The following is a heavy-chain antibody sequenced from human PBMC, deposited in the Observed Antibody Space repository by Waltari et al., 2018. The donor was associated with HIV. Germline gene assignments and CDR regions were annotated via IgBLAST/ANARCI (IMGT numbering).Heavy chain of an antibody. CDR2: IRHDGSNK. V-gene: IGHV3-30*02. J-gene: IGHJ6*02. Sequence: QVQLVESGGGVVQPGGSLRLSCAASEFTFSSYGMHWVRQAPGKGLEWVAFIRHDGSNKDDADSVKGLVTITRDNPKNTLYLQMNSLRAEDTAMYYWAKELRFLSRYFGMDVWGQGTTVTVSS. CDR1: EFTFSSYG. CDR3: AKELRFLSRYFGMDV. D-gene: IGHD3-3*01.